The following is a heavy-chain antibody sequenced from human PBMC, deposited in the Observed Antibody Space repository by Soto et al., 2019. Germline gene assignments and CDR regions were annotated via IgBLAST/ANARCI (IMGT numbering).Heavy chain of an antibody. V-gene: IGHV4-31*03. J-gene: IGHJ3*02. CDR2: IYYSGST. Sequence: QVQLQESGPGLVKPSQTLSLTCTVSGGSISSGGYYWSWIRQHPGKGLEWIGYIYYSGSTYYNPSLRSRVTISVDTSKNQFSLKLSSVTAADTAVYYCARDRDDFWSGVLDDAFDIWGQGTMVTVSS. D-gene: IGHD3-3*01. CDR3: ARDRDDFWSGVLDDAFDI. CDR1: GGSISSGGYY.